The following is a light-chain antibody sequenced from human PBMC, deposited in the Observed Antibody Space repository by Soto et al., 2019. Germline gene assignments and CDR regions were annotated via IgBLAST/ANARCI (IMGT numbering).Light chain of an antibody. CDR1: SSDVGGYNY. J-gene: IGLJ1*01. Sequence: QSALTQPASVSGSPGQSITISCTGTSSDVGGYNYVSWYQQHPGKAPKLMIYEVSNRPSGVSNRFSGSKSGNTASLTISGPQAEDEADYYCSSYTSSSRGVFGTGTKVTVL. CDR3: SSYTSSSRGV. CDR2: EVS. V-gene: IGLV2-14*01.